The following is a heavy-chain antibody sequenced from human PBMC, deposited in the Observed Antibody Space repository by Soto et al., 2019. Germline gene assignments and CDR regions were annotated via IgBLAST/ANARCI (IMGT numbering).Heavy chain of an antibody. Sequence: PSETLSLTCAVSGGSISSSNWWWWVRQPPGEGLEWIGEIYHSGSTNYNPSLKSRVTISVDKSKNQFSLKLSSVTAADTAVYYCARETKIGEGVVAAPGYNWFDAWGQGTLVTVSS. J-gene: IGHJ5*02. CDR3: ARETKIGEGVVAAPGYNWFDA. CDR2: IYHSGST. CDR1: GGSISSSNW. D-gene: IGHD2-15*01. V-gene: IGHV4-4*02.